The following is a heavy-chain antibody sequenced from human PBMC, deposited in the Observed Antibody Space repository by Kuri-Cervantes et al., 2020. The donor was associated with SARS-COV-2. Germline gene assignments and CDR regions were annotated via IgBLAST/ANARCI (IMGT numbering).Heavy chain of an antibody. Sequence: GGSLRLSCAASGFTFSSYAMHWVRQAPGKGLEWVAVISYDGSNKYYADSVKGRFTISRDNSKNTLYLQMNSLKTEDTAVYYCTTDLKVRGYCSSTSCYTDDAFDIWGQGTMVTVSS. J-gene: IGHJ3*02. CDR1: GFTFSSYA. D-gene: IGHD2-2*02. V-gene: IGHV3-30-3*01. CDR3: TTDLKVRGYCSSTSCYTDDAFDI. CDR2: ISYDGSNK.